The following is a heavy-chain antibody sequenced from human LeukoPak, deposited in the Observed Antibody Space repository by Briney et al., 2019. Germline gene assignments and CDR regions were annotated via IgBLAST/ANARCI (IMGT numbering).Heavy chain of an antibody. J-gene: IGHJ4*02. CDR3: ARKADYFDY. CDR1: GFTFRDYD. V-gene: IGHV3-11*03. Sequence: PGGSLRLSCAASGFTFRDYDMSWIRQAPGKGLEWISYIAISSSYTNYADSVKGRFTISRDNAKNSLYLQMNSLRAEDTAVYYCARKADYFDYWGQGTLVTVSS. CDR2: IAISSSYT. D-gene: IGHD2-15*01.